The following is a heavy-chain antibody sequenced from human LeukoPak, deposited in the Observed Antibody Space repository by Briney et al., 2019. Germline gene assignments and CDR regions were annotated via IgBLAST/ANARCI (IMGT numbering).Heavy chain of an antibody. V-gene: IGHV4-4*07. CDR2: IYTSGST. CDR1: GGSISSYY. J-gene: IGHJ6*03. D-gene: IGHD3-22*01. CDR3: ARESDDSSGYYSPYYYYYMDV. Sequence: SETLSLTCTVSGGSISSYYWSWIRQPAGKGLEWIGRIYTSGSTNYNPSLKSRVTMSVDTSKNQFSLKLSSVTAADTAVYYCARESDDSSGYYSPYYYYYMDVWGKGTTVTVSS.